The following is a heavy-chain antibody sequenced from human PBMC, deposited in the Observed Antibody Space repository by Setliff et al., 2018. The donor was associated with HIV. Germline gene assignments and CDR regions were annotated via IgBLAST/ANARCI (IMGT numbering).Heavy chain of an antibody. CDR1: GGTFSSYA. Sequence: SVKVSCKASGGTFSSYAITWVRQAPGQGPEWMGGIIPIYGTPNYAQRFQGRVTITADESTSTAYMDQSSLTSDDTAVYYCATSPRGTYYDILSGRPRGWFDPWGQGTLVTVSS. J-gene: IGHJ5*02. CDR2: IIPIYGTP. V-gene: IGHV1-69*13. CDR3: ATSPRGTYYDILSGRPRGWFDP. D-gene: IGHD3-9*01.